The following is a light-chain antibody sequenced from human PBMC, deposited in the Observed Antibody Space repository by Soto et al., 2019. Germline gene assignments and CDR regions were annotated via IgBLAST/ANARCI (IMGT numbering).Light chain of an antibody. V-gene: IGKV1-5*03. Sequence: DIQMTQSPSPLSASGGDSVTIFCRPSQCMGFWLAWYQQKPGTVPKLLIYKASTLESGVPSRFSGSGSGTEFTLTISSLQPDDFATYYCQQYSVYSAFGPGTKVDV. CDR2: KAS. J-gene: IGKJ3*01. CDR1: QCMGFW. CDR3: QQYSVYSA.